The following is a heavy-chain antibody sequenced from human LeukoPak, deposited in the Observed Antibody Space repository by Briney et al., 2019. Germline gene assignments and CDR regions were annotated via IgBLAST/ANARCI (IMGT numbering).Heavy chain of an antibody. CDR2: IRSNGDST. V-gene: IGHV3-64D*09. CDR1: GFTFSSYA. J-gene: IGHJ6*02. CDR3: VKAATVTIHYYYYGMDV. D-gene: IGHD4-17*01. Sequence: GGSLRLSCSASGFTFSSYAMHWVRQAPGKGLEHVSAIRSNGDSTYYTGSVKGRFTISRDNSQKTLYLQMSSLRAEDTGVYYCVKAATVTIHYYYYGMDVWGQGTTVTVSS.